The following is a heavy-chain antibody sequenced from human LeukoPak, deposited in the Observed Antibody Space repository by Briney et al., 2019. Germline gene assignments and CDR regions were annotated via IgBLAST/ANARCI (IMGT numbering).Heavy chain of an antibody. Sequence: ASVKVSCKASGYTFTSYDFNWVRQATGQRPEWMGWMSPNSGDTGYAQKFQNRVTMTRNTSISTAYMELSSLRSDDTAVYYCARGPPNWGYDYWGPGTLVTVSP. CDR1: GYTFTSYD. CDR3: ARGPPNWGYDY. J-gene: IGHJ4*02. CDR2: MSPNSGDT. V-gene: IGHV1-8*01. D-gene: IGHD7-27*01.